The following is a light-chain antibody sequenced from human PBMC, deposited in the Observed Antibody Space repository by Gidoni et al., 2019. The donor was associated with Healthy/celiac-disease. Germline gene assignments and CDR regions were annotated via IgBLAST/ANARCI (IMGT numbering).Light chain of an antibody. CDR2: GAS. CDR1: QSVSSSY. CDR3: QQYGSSMYT. J-gene: IGKJ2*01. Sequence: ELVSTQSPGTLSLSPGERATLSCRASQSVSSSYLAWYQQKPGQAPRLLIYGASSRATGIPDRFSGSGSGTDFTLTISRLEPEDFAVYYCQQYGSSMYTFGQXTKLEIK. V-gene: IGKV3-20*01.